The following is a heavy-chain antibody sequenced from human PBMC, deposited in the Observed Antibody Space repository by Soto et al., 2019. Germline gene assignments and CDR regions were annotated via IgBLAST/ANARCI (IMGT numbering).Heavy chain of an antibody. CDR2: INHSGST. D-gene: IGHD2-15*01. V-gene: IGHV4-34*01. CDR1: GGSFSGYY. J-gene: IGHJ4*02. Sequence: QVQLQQWGAGLLKPSETLSLTCAVYGGSFSGYYWSWIRQPPGKGLEWIGEINHSGSTNCNPSLKSRVTISVDTSKNQFSLKLSSVTAADTAVYYCARAGLRGGVDYWGQGTLVTVSS. CDR3: ARAGLRGGVDY.